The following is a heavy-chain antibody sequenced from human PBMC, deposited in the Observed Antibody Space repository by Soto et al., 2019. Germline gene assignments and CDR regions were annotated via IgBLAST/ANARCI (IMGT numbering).Heavy chain of an antibody. V-gene: IGHV3-11*01. CDR2: ISSSGSTI. D-gene: IGHD1-26*01. Sequence: GGSLRLSCAASGFTFSDYYMSWIRQAPGKGLEWVSYISSSGSTIYYADSVKGRFTISSDNAKNSLYLQMNSLRAEDTAVYYCARVEAGANDAFDIWGQGTMVTVSS. J-gene: IGHJ3*02. CDR3: ARVEAGANDAFDI. CDR1: GFTFSDYY.